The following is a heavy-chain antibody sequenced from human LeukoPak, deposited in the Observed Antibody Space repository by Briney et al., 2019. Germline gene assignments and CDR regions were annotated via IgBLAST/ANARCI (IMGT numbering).Heavy chain of an antibody. CDR1: GFTVSNNY. J-gene: IGHJ4*02. CDR3: ARGPRGELRFLEWSYYFDY. CDR2: IYSGGST. D-gene: IGHD3-3*01. V-gene: IGHV3-66*01. Sequence: GGSLRLSCAASGFTVSNNYMSWVRQAPGKGLERVSIIYSGGSTYYADSVKGRFTISRDKSKNTLYLEMNSLRAEDTAVYYCARGPRGELRFLEWSYYFDYWGQGTLVTVSS.